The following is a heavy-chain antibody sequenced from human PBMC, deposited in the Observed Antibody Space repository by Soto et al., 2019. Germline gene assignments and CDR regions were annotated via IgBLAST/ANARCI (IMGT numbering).Heavy chain of an antibody. CDR2: IYLSGNT. V-gene: IGHV4-4*07. CDR3: AKELKPYNSGWYFALS. J-gene: IGHJ4*02. CDR1: GGSISSHY. Sequence: TLSLTCTVSGGSISSHYWSWIRQPAGKGLEWIGRIYLSGNTKINPSLKNRVTMSVDASKNQFSLNLKSVTAADTAVYYCAKELKPYNSGWYFALSGGQGTLVTVSS. D-gene: IGHD6-19*01.